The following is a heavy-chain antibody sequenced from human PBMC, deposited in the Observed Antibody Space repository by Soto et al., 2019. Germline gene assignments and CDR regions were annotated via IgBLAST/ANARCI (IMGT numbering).Heavy chain of an antibody. CDR2: IYHSGST. V-gene: IGHV4-4*02. CDR3: ARMVGATLVDF. Sequence: QVHLQESGPGLVRPSGTLSLTCAVSGASITSSTSHNWWSWVRQPPGKGLEWIGEIYHSGSTNYNPSLKSRATMSVDKSKNQFSLKLTSVTAADTAVCYCARMVGATLVDFWGQGTRVTVSS. CDR1: GASITSSTSHNW. D-gene: IGHD1-26*01. J-gene: IGHJ4*02.